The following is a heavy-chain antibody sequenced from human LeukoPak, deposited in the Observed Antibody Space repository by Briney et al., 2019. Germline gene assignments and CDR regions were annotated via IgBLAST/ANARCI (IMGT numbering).Heavy chain of an antibody. V-gene: IGHV1-69*13. D-gene: IGHD3-10*01. Sequence: GGSVRVSCKASGGTFSSYAISWVRQAPGQGLEGMGGISPIFGTANHAQKFQGRVTITADESTSTAYMELSSLRSEDTAVYYCAREGITMVRGVIIPSQNFDYWGQGTLVTVSS. CDR2: ISPIFGTA. J-gene: IGHJ4*02. CDR1: GGTFSSYA. CDR3: AREGITMVRGVIIPSQNFDY.